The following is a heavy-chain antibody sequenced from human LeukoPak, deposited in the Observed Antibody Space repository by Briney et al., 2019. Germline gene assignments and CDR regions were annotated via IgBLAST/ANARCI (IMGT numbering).Heavy chain of an antibody. Sequence: GGSLRLSCAASGFTFSSYWMSWVRQAPGKGLEWVANIKQDGSEKYYVDSVKGRFTISRDNAKNSLHLQMNSLRAEDTAVYYCARQGGYNYALLRNWFDPWGQGTLVTVSS. CDR3: ARQGGYNYALLRNWFDP. CDR2: IKQDGSEK. D-gene: IGHD5-18*01. V-gene: IGHV3-7*01. CDR1: GFTFSSYW. J-gene: IGHJ5*02.